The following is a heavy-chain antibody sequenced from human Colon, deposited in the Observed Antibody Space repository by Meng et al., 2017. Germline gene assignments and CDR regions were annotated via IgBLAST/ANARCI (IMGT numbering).Heavy chain of an antibody. D-gene: IGHD1-26*01. CDR2: IYYSGTT. J-gene: IGHJ4*02. CDR3: AEGWTRYR. CDR1: GGSSSLGGFY. Sequence: SENLSLTCTVSGGSSSLGGFYWNWIRQFPGKGLEWIGYIYYSGTTYYNPSLKSRATFSVDSSKRQFSLKLSSVTAADTAVYFCAEGWTRYRWGQGKLVTVSS. V-gene: IGHV4-31*03.